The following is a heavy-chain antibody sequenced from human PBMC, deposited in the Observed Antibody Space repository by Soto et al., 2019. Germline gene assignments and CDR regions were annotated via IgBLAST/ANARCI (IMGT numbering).Heavy chain of an antibody. J-gene: IGHJ3*01. Sequence: PGGSLRLSCAASGFTFSTYAMNWVRQAPGKGLEWLSYITSGSSSILYADSVKGRFTISRDNAKNSLYLQMNGLRTEDTAVYYCARDLFYYDSAAYVVYFVFGREGTLVTV. D-gene: IGHD3-22*01. CDR2: ITSGSSSI. CDR1: GFTFSTYA. CDR3: ARDLFYYDSAAYVVYFVF. V-gene: IGHV3-48*01.